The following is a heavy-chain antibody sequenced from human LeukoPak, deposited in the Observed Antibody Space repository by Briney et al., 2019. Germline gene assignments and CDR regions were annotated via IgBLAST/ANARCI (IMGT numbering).Heavy chain of an antibody. CDR2: INLSGGST. CDR1: GYTFTNYF. V-gene: IGHV1-46*01. D-gene: IGHD5-24*01. CDR3: ARGDGYNSLFDY. J-gene: IGHJ4*02. Sequence: GASVKVSCKASGYTFTNYFMHWVRQAPGQGLEWMGIINLSGGSTSYTQKFQGRVTMTRDTPTSTVYMEVSSLRSEDSAVYYCARGDGYNSLFDYWGQGTLVTVSS.